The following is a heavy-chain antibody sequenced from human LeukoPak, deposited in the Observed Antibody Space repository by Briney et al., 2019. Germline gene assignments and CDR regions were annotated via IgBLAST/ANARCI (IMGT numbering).Heavy chain of an antibody. V-gene: IGHV3-7*01. CDR2: IKQDGSDT. D-gene: IGHD1-14*01. CDR3: ARGSSNTGFAY. CDR1: GFTVSDNY. Sequence: PGGSLRLSCAASGFTVSDNYMSWVRQAPGKGLEWVANIKQDGSDTYSVDSVKSRFTISRDNAKNPLYLQMNSLRAEDTAIYYCARGSSNTGFAYWGQGTLVTVSS. J-gene: IGHJ4*02.